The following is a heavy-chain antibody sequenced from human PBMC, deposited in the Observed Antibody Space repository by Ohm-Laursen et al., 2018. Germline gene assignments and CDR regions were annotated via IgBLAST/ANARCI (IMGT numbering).Heavy chain of an antibody. V-gene: IGHV4-34*01. CDR1: GGSFSGYY. D-gene: IGHD1-26*01. CDR3: ARGKPGGSYKGRWFDP. CDR2: INHSGST. Sequence: SDTLSLTCAVYGGSFSGYYWSWIRQPPGKGLEWIGEINHSGSTNYNPSLKSQVTISVDTSKNQFSLKLSSVTAADTAVYYCARGKPGGSYKGRWFDPWGQGTLVTVSS. J-gene: IGHJ5*02.